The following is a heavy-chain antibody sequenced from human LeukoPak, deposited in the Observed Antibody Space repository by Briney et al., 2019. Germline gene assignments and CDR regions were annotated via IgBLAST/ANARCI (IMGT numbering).Heavy chain of an antibody. Sequence: QPGGPLRLSCAASGFTFSSYAIGWVRQAPGKGLEWVSTISGSGDNTYYTDSVKGRFTISRDHSKNTLYLQMNSLRAEDTALYYCAKDYYGSGYYYYGLDVWGQGTTVTVSS. D-gene: IGHD3-10*01. V-gene: IGHV3-23*01. CDR3: AKDYYGSGYYYYGLDV. J-gene: IGHJ6*02. CDR1: GFTFSSYA. CDR2: ISGSGDNT.